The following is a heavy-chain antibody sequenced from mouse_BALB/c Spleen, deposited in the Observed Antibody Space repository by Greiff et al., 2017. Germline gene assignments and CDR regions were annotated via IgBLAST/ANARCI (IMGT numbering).Heavy chain of an antibody. CDR2: ISYSGST. V-gene: IGHV3-2*02. CDR1: GYSITSDYA. CDR3: ASDYYGSRIDY. J-gene: IGHJ2*01. D-gene: IGHD1-1*01. Sequence: EVKLVESGPGLVKPSQSLSLTCTVTGYSITSDYAWYWLRQFPGNKLEWMGYISYSGSTSYNTSLKSRISITRDKSKNQFFLQLNSVTTEDTATYYCASDYYGSRIDYWGQGTTLTVSS.